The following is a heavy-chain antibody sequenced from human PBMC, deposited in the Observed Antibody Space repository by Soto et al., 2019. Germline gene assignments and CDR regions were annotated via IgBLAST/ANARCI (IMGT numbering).Heavy chain of an antibody. J-gene: IGHJ4*02. Sequence: GGSLRLSCAASGFTFSSYSMNWVRQAPGKGLEWVSSISSSSSYIYYADSVKGRFTISRDNAKNSLYLQMNSLRAEDTAVYYCARGPVRATAPFDYWGQGTLVTVSS. CDR3: ARGPVRATAPFDY. CDR1: GFTFSSYS. CDR2: ISSSSSYI. D-gene: IGHD1-26*01. V-gene: IGHV3-21*01.